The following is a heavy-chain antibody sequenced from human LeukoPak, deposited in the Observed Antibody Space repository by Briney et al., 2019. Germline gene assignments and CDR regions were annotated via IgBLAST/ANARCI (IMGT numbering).Heavy chain of an antibody. Sequence: TGGSLRLSCAASGFTFDDYAMHWVRQAPGKGLEWVSGISWNSGSTGYADSVKGRFTISRDNAKNSLYLQMNSLRAEDMALYYRAKDVSLGYCSGGSCSAHFDYWGQGTLVTVSS. D-gene: IGHD2-15*01. V-gene: IGHV3-9*03. CDR3: AKDVSLGYCSGGSCSAHFDY. J-gene: IGHJ4*02. CDR1: GFTFDDYA. CDR2: ISWNSGST.